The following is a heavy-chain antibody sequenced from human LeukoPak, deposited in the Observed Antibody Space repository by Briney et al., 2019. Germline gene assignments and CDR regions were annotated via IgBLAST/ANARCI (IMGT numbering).Heavy chain of an antibody. CDR1: GLTFSSYS. Sequence: GGSLRLSCAASGLTFSSYSMNWVRQAPGKGLEWVSYISSSSSTIYYADSVKGRFTISRDNAKNSLYLQMNSLRAEDTAVYHCARQGSGWYFDYYMDVWGKGTTVTVSS. V-gene: IGHV3-48*01. CDR3: ARQGSGWYFDYYMDV. J-gene: IGHJ6*03. D-gene: IGHD6-19*01. CDR2: ISSSSSTI.